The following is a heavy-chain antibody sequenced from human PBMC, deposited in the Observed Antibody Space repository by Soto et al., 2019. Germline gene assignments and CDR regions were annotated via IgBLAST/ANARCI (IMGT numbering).Heavy chain of an antibody. J-gene: IGHJ6*02. Sequence: SETLSLTCTVSGGSISSYYWNWIRQPPGKGLEWIGYIYSSGSTNYNPSLKRRVSISVDTAMNQFSLRLSSVTAADTAVYYCARERFRGPETYYYGLDVWGQGTTVTVSS. CDR1: GGSISSYY. V-gene: IGHV4-59*01. CDR3: ARERFRGPETYYYGLDV. D-gene: IGHD3-3*01. CDR2: IYSSGST.